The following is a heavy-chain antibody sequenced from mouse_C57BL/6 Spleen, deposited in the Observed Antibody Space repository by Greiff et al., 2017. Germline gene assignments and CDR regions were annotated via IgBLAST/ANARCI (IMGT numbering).Heavy chain of an antibody. CDR1: GYTFTDYN. V-gene: IGHV1-18*01. D-gene: IGHD4-1*01. Sequence: EVQLQQSGPELVKPGASVKIPCKASGYTFTDYNMDWVKQSHGKSLEWIGDINPNNGGTIYNQKFKGKATLTVDKSSSTAYMELRSLTSEDTAVYYCARSRTLLGKDAMDYWGQGTSVTVSS. CDR3: ARSRTLLGKDAMDY. CDR2: INPNNGGT. J-gene: IGHJ4*01.